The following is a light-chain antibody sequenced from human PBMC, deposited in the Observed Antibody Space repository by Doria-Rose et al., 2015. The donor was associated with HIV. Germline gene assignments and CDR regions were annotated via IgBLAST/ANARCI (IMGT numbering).Light chain of an antibody. V-gene: IGKV3-20*01. CDR1: QSFSSTY. CDR2: DGS. CDR3: HQYGTSWT. Sequence: TQSPGTLSLSPGERATLSCRASQSFSSTYLAWYQQKPGQAHSLLIYDGSAWATGIPDRFSAGGSGTDFTLTINRLEPEDFALYYCHQYGTSWTFGQGTKVEI. J-gene: IGKJ1*01.